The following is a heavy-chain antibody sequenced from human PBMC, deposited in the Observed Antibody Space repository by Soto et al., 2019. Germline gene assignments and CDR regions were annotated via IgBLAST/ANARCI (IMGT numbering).Heavy chain of an antibody. CDR1: GFTFSSYS. CDR2: ISSSSSYI. Sequence: PGGSLRLSCAASGFTFSSYSMNWVRQAPGKGLEWVSSISSSSSYIYYADSVKGRFTISRDNAKNSLYLQMNSLRAADTAVYYCARTESSGWSTRYGMDVWGQGATVTVSS. D-gene: IGHD6-19*01. V-gene: IGHV3-21*04. CDR3: ARTESSGWSTRYGMDV. J-gene: IGHJ6*02.